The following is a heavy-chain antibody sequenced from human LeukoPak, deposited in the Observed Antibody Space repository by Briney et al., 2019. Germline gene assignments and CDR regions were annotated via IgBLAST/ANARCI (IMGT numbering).Heavy chain of an antibody. D-gene: IGHD6-19*01. CDR3: ARISGWEHAIDI. CDR2: IYSGGST. J-gene: IGHJ3*02. Sequence: WGSLRLSCAASGFTVSSNYMSWVRQAPGKGLEWVSGIYSGGSTYYADSVKGRFTISRDNSKNTLYLQMNSLRAEDTAVYYCARISGWEHAIDIWGQGTMVTVSS. CDR1: GFTVSSNY. V-gene: IGHV3-53*01.